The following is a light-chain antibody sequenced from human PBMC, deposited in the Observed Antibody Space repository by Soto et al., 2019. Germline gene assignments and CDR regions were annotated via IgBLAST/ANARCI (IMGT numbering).Light chain of an antibody. CDR2: DVS. Sequence: QSALTQPASVSGSPGQSITFSCAGTSSDVGGYNHVSWYQQHPGKAPKLLIYDVSNRPSGVSNRFSGSKSGNTASLTISGLQAEDEADYYCSSYISSSTLVFGGGTKLTVL. CDR3: SSYISSSTLV. V-gene: IGLV2-14*01. J-gene: IGLJ2*01. CDR1: SSDVGGYNH.